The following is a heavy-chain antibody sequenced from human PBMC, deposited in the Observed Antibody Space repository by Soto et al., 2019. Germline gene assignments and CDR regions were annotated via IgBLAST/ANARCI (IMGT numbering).Heavy chain of an antibody. Sequence: EVQLVESGGGLVQPGGSVRLSCAASGFTFNSYWMSWVRQAPGKGLEWVANIKQDGSEKYYVDSVKGRFTISRDNAKNSLYLQMNSLRAEDTAVYYCARAPLSGYYTKDDYWGQGTLVTVSS. CDR3: ARAPLSGYYTKDDY. CDR2: IKQDGSEK. J-gene: IGHJ4*02. CDR1: GFTFNSYW. D-gene: IGHD3-3*01. V-gene: IGHV3-7*03.